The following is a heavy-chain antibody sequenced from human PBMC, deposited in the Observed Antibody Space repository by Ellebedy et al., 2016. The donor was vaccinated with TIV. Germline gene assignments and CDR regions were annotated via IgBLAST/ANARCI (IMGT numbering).Heavy chain of an antibody. CDR2: ISGDGGST. CDR1: GFTFDDYA. V-gene: IGHV3-43*02. D-gene: IGHD4-17*01. CDR3: AKDTLYGDSFDY. Sequence: GESLKISCAASGFTFDDYAMHWVRQAPGKGLEWVSLISGDGGSTYYADAVKGRFTISRDNSKNSLYLQMNSLRTEDTALYYCAKDTLYGDSFDYWGQGTLVTVSS. J-gene: IGHJ4*02.